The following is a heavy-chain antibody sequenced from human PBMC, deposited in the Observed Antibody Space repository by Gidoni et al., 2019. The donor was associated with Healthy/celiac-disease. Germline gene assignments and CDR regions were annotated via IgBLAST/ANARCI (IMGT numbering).Heavy chain of an antibody. J-gene: IGHJ4*02. CDR1: GFPFGDYA. V-gene: IGHV3-49*05. Sequence: EVQLVESGGGLVKTGRSLRLSCTASGFPFGDYAMSWFRHAPGKGLEWVGFIRSKAYGGTTEYAASVKGRFTISRDDSKSIAYLQMNSLKTEDTAVYYCTRDGAGDEVPDYWGQGTLVTVSS. D-gene: IGHD7-27*01. CDR2: IRSKAYGGTT. CDR3: TRDGAGDEVPDY.